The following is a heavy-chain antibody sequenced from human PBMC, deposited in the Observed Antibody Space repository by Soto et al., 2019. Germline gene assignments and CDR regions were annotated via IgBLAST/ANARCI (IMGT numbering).Heavy chain of an antibody. CDR2: INPDRGGT. CDR3: ARSRDGYNSGSPGY. V-gene: IGHV1-2*02. CDR1: GYMFTGYY. D-gene: IGHD5-12*01. Sequence: ASVKVSCKASGYMFTGYYMHWVRQAPGQGLEWMGWINPDRGGTNYAQKFQGRVTMTRDTSITTAYMELSRLRSDDTAVYYCARSRDGYNSGSPGYWGQGTLVTVSS. J-gene: IGHJ4*02.